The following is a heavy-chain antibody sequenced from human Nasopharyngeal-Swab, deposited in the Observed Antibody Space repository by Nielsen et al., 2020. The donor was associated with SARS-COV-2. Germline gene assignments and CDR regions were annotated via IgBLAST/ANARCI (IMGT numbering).Heavy chain of an antibody. CDR2: INSDGSST. V-gene: IGHV3-74*01. D-gene: IGHD2-2*01. CDR3: ARVRGGVPAEMNYGMDV. Sequence: GESLKISCAASGFTFSSYWMHWVRQVPGKGLVWVSRINSDGSSTSYADSVKGRFTISRDNAKNTLYLQMNSLRAEDTAVFYCARVRGGVPAEMNYGMDVWGQGTTVTVSS. J-gene: IGHJ6*02. CDR1: GFTFSSYW.